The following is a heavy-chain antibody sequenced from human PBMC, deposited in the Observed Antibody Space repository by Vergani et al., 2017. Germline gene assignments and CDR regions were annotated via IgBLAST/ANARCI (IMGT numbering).Heavy chain of an antibody. J-gene: IGHJ3*02. D-gene: IGHD2-15*01. V-gene: IGHV1-2*02. CDR2: INPNSGGT. CDR1: GYTFTGYY. Sequence: VQLVQSGAEVKKPGASVKVSCKASGYTFTGYYMHWVRQAPGQGLEWMGWINPNSGGTNYAKKFQGRVTMTRDTSISTAYMELSRLRSDDTAVYYCASSLIVVAFDIWGQGTMVTVSS. CDR3: ASSLIVVAFDI.